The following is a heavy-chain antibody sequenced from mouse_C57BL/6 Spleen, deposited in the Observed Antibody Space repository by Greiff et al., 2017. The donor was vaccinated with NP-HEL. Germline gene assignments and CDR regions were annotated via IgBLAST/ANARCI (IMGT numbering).Heavy chain of an antibody. Sequence: VQLQQSGPELVKPGASVKISCKASGYSFTDYNMNWVKQSNGKSLEWIGVINPNYGTTSYNQKFKGKATLTVDQSSSTAYMQLNSLTSEDSAVYYCARTGDYGSSYTWFAYWGQGTLVTVSA. CDR3: ARTGDYGSSYTWFAY. D-gene: IGHD1-1*01. CDR2: INPNYGTT. V-gene: IGHV1-39*01. CDR1: GYSFTDYN. J-gene: IGHJ3*01.